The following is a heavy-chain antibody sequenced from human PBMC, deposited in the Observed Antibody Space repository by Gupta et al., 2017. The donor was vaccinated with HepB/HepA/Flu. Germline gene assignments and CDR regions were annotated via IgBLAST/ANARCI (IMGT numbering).Heavy chain of an antibody. V-gene: IGHV3-15*01. Sequence: EVQLVESGGGLVKPGGSLRLSCAASGFTFSNAWMSWVRQAPGKGLEWVGRIKSKTDGGTTDYAAPVKGRFTISRDDSKNTLYLQMNSLKTEDTAVYYCTTDFIYYGSGSSDYWGQGTLVTVSS. J-gene: IGHJ4*02. CDR1: GFTFSNAW. CDR2: IKSKTDGGTT. CDR3: TTDFIYYGSGSSDY. D-gene: IGHD3-10*01.